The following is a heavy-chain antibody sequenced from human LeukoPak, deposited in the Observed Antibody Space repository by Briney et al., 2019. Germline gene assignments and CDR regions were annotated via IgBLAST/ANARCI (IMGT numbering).Heavy chain of an antibody. Sequence: GGSLRLSCAASGFTFDDYAMHWVRQAPGKGMEWVSGISWNGGIIGYADSVKGRFTISRDNAKNSLYLQMNSLRAEDTALYYCAKADYGSGTYYNVRYFDSWGQGTLVTVSS. D-gene: IGHD3-10*01. CDR1: GFTFDDYA. CDR2: ISWNGGII. CDR3: AKADYGSGTYYNVRYFDS. V-gene: IGHV3-9*01. J-gene: IGHJ4*02.